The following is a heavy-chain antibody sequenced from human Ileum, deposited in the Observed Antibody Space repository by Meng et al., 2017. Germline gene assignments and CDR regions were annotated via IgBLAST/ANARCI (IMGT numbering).Heavy chain of an antibody. Sequence: EEFVGGVVQPWTSLILSCVASGFTFNNYGMHWVRQAPGKGLEWVAVIWHDGKNKYYGDSVKDRFTISRDNSKNILYLQLTSLTAEDTAVYYCARDPGREGPIDYWGQGTLVTVSS. CDR2: IWHDGKNK. D-gene: IGHD1-26*01. V-gene: IGHV3-33*01. J-gene: IGHJ4*02. CDR1: GFTFNNYG. CDR3: ARDPGREGPIDY.